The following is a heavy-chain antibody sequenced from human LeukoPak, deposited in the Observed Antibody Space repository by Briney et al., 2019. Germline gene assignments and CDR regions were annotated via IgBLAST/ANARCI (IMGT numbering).Heavy chain of an antibody. CDR3: ARSEQSYYYGSGSRYYYYYYYMDV. CDR1: GYSFTSYW. D-gene: IGHD3-10*01. CDR2: IYPGDSDT. Sequence: GESLKISCKGSGYSFTSYWIGWVRQMPGKGLEWMGIIYPGDSDTRYSPSFQGQVTISADKSISTAYLQWSSLKASDTAMYYCARSEQSYYYGSGSRYYYYYYYMDVWSKGTTVTVSS. J-gene: IGHJ6*03. V-gene: IGHV5-51*01.